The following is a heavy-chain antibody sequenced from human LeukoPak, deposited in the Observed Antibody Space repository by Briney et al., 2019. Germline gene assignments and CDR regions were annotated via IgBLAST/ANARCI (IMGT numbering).Heavy chain of an antibody. V-gene: IGHV1-18*01. J-gene: IGHJ4*02. D-gene: IGHD6-19*01. Sequence: ASVKVSCKSSGYTFTSYGISWVRQAPGQGLEWMGWISAYNGNTNYAQKLQGRVTITTDTSTSTAYMELSRLRSDDTAVYYCARGGTSGWRTPNDDYWGQGTLVTVSS. CDR3: ARGGTSGWRTPNDDY. CDR2: ISAYNGNT. CDR1: GYTFTSYG.